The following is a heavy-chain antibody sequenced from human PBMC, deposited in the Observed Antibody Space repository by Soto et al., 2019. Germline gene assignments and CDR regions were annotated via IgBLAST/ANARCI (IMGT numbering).Heavy chain of an antibody. CDR2: ISSSGGTT. J-gene: IGHJ4*02. Sequence: GGSLRLSCAVSGFTFSSFAMSWVRQAPGKGLEWVSVISSSGGTTYYTDSVKGRFTISRDNSKNTLYLQMNSLRAEDTAVYYCARDCSYACDYWGQGTLVTVSS. D-gene: IGHD2-21*01. V-gene: IGHV3-23*01. CDR3: ARDCSYACDY. CDR1: GFTFSSFA.